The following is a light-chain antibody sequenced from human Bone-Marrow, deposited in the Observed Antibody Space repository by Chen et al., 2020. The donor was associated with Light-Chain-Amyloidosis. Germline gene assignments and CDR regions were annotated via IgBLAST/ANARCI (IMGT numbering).Light chain of an antibody. CDR3: QVWDRSSDRPV. J-gene: IGLJ3*02. Sequence: SSVLTHPSSVSVAPGQTATLACGGNNIGSTSVHWYQQTPGQAPLVAVCDDSGRPSRIPKRLGGSKSGNAATLTISRVEAEDEADYYCQVWDRSSDRPVFGGGTKLTVL. CDR2: DDS. V-gene: IGLV3-21*02. CDR1: NIGSTS.